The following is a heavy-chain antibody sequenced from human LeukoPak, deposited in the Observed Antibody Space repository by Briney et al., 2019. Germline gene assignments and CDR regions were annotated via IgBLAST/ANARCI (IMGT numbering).Heavy chain of an antibody. V-gene: IGHV3-21*01. J-gene: IGHJ4*02. D-gene: IGHD3-16*01. CDR2: ISSSSSYI. Sequence: GGSLRLTCAASGFTFSSYSMNWVRQAPGMGLEWVSSISSSSSYIYYADSVKGRFTISRDNAKNSLYLQMNSLRAEDTAVYYCARDLGNGGRNRYYFDYWGQGTLVTVSS. CDR3: ARDLGNGGRNRYYFDY. CDR1: GFTFSSYS.